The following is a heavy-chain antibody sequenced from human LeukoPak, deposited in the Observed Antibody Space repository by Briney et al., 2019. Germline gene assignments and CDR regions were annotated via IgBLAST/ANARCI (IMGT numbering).Heavy chain of an antibody. CDR1: GFTFSSYP. D-gene: IGHD2-21*02. CDR3: ARGAYCGGDCYHP. J-gene: IGHJ5*02. CDR2: ISSNGGST. Sequence: GGSLRLSCAASGFTFSSYPMHWVRQAPGKGLEYVSAISSNGGSTYYADSVKGRFTISRDNSKNTLYLQMNSLRAEGTAVYYCARGAYCGGDCYHPWGQGTLVTVSS. V-gene: IGHV3-64*04.